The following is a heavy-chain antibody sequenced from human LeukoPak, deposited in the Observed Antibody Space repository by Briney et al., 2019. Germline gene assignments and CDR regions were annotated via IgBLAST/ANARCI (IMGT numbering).Heavy chain of an antibody. V-gene: IGHV3-9*01. D-gene: IGHD3-22*01. J-gene: IGHJ4*02. Sequence: GGSLRLSCAASGFTFADYAMHWVRQAPGKGLEWVSGISWNSGSIGYADSVKGRFTISRDNAKNSLYLQMNSLRAEDTALYYCAKGSVVLIWGVFDYWGQGTLVTVSS. CDR3: AKGSVVLIWGVFDY. CDR1: GFTFADYA. CDR2: ISWNSGSI.